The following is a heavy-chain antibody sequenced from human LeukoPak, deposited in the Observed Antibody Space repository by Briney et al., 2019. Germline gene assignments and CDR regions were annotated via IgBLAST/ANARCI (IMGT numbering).Heavy chain of an antibody. J-gene: IGHJ3*02. V-gene: IGHV3-30*02. Sequence: GGSLRLSRAASGFTFSSYGMHWVRQAPGKGLEWVAFIRYDGSNKYYADSVKGRFTISRDNSKNTLYLQMNSLRAEDTAVYYCSSYYYDSSGNDDAFDIWGQGTMVTVSS. CDR2: IRYDGSNK. D-gene: IGHD3-22*01. CDR1: GFTFSSYG. CDR3: SSYYYDSSGNDDAFDI.